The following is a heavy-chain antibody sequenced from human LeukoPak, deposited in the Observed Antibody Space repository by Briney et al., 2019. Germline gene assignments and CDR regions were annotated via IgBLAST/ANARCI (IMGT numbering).Heavy chain of an antibody. V-gene: IGHV1-69*04. CDR1: VGTFSSYA. CDR3: ARDHSCSSTSCYVGYYYGMDV. Sequence: ASVKVSCKSSVGTFSSYAISWVRQAPGQGLEWMGSIIPILGIANYAQKFQGRVTINADQCTSTAYMELSSLRSEDTAVYYCARDHSCSSTSCYVGYYYGMDVWGQGTTVTVSS. J-gene: IGHJ6*02. D-gene: IGHD2-2*01. CDR2: IIPILGIA.